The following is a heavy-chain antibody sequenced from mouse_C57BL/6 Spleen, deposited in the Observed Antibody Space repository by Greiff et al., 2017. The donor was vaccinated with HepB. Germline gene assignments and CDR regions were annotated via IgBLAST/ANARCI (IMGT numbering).Heavy chain of an antibody. V-gene: IGHV5-6*01. CDR1: GFTFSSYG. CDR2: ISSGGSYT. Sequence: EVKLVESGGDLVKPGGSLKLSCAASGFTFSSYGMSWVRQTPDKRLEWVATISSGGSYTYYPDSVKGRFTISRDNAKNTLYLQMSSLKSEDTARYYCARPLYGSSPWFAYWGQGTLVTVSA. D-gene: IGHD1-1*01. J-gene: IGHJ3*01. CDR3: ARPLYGSSPWFAY.